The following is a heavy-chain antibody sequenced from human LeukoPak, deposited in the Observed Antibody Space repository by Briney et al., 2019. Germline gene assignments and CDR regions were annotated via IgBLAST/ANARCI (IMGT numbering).Heavy chain of an antibody. CDR1: GYTFTSYY. CDR3: ARAPVCSGGSCNYYYYGMDV. J-gene: IGHJ6*02. D-gene: IGHD2-15*01. CDR2: INPSGGST. Sequence: APVKPSCKASGYTFTSYYMHWVRQAPGQRLEWMGIINPSGGSTSYAQKPQDRVTMTRDPSTSTVYMELSGLRSEDTAVYYCARAPVCSGGSCNYYYYGMDVWGQGTTVTVSS. V-gene: IGHV1-46*01.